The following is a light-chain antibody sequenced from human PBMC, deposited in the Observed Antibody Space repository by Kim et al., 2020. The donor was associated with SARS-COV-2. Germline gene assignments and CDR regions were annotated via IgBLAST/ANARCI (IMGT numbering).Light chain of an antibody. Sequence: LGQTGRIKCQGDCPRSYYASRYQQKPGQATVLVIYGKNNRPSGIPDRFSGSSSGHTASLTITGAQAEDEADYYCNSRDSSGNHQVFGTGTKVTVL. CDR2: GKN. CDR1: CPRSYY. V-gene: IGLV3-19*01. J-gene: IGLJ1*01. CDR3: NSRDSSGNHQV.